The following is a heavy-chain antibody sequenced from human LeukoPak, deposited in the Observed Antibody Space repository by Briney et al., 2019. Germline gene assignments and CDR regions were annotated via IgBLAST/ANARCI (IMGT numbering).Heavy chain of an antibody. Sequence: SETLSLTCTVSGGSISSGGYYWSWIRQDPGKGLEWIGYIDYSGSTYYNPSLKSRVTISVDTSKNQFSLKLSSVTAADTAVYYCARVPDFWSGYYTGMVGAFDIWGQGTMVTVSS. D-gene: IGHD3-3*01. CDR2: IDYSGST. V-gene: IGHV4-61*08. J-gene: IGHJ3*02. CDR3: ARVPDFWSGYYTGMVGAFDI. CDR1: GGSISSGGYY.